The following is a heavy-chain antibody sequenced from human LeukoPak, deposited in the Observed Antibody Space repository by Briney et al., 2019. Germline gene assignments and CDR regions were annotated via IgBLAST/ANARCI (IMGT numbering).Heavy chain of an antibody. CDR1: GYTFTGYY. V-gene: IGHV1-2*02. D-gene: IGHD3-10*01. J-gene: IGHJ4*02. CDR2: INPNSGGT. CDR3: ARSRTGSGFLFDY. Sequence: ASVKVSCKASGYTFTGYYMHWVRQAPGQGLEWMGWINPNSGGTNYAQKFQGRVTMTRDTSISTAYMELSRLRSGDTAVYYCARSRTGSGFLFDYWGQGTLVTVSS.